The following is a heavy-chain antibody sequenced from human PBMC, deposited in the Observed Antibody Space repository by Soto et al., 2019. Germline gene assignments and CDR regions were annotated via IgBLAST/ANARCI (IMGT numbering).Heavy chain of an antibody. V-gene: IGHV4-59*08. J-gene: IGHJ4*02. CDR3: ARHDFAYGDAGDFDY. D-gene: IGHD4-17*01. Sequence: SETLSLTCTVSGGSISSYYWSWIRQPPGKGLEWIGYIYYSGSTNYNPSLKSRVTISVDTSKNQFSLKLSSVTAADTAVYYCARHDFAYGDAGDFDYWAQGTLVTVSS. CDR1: GGSISSYY. CDR2: IYYSGST.